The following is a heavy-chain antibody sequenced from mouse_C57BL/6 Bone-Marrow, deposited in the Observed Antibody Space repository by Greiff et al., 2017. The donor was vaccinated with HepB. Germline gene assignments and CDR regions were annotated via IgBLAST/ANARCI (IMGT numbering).Heavy chain of an antibody. CDR1: GFNIKDDY. J-gene: IGHJ2*01. D-gene: IGHD2-1*01. CDR3: TFYGIYPAFDY. Sequence: EVQLQQSGAELVRPAASVKLSCTASGFNIKDDYMHWVKQWPEQGLEWIGWIDPENGDTEYASKFQGKATITADTSSHTAYLQLSSLTSEDTAVYYVTFYGIYPAFDYWGQGTTLTVSS. CDR2: IDPENGDT. V-gene: IGHV14-4*01.